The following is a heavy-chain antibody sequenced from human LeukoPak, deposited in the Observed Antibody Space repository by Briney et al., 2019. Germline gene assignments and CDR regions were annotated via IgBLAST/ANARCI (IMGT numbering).Heavy chain of an antibody. J-gene: IGHJ6*03. V-gene: IGHV4-34*01. Sequence: PSETLSLTCAVYGGSFSGYYWSWIRQPPGKGLEWIGEINHSGSTNYNPSLKSRVTISVDTSKNQFSLKLSSVTAADTAVYYCARHKVAGSGSYWAREKNYYYYYMDVWGKGTTVTISS. CDR1: GGSFSGYY. CDR3: ARHKVAGSGSYWAREKNYYYYYMDV. D-gene: IGHD3-10*01. CDR2: INHSGST.